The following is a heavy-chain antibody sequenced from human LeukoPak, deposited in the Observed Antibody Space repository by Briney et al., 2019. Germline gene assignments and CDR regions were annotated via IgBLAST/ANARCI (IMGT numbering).Heavy chain of an antibody. CDR3: ARERSSSGGY. Sequence: PSETLSLTSAVYGGSFSVYYWSWLRQPPGKGLEWIGEINHSGSTNYNPFLKSRVTISEDTSKNQFSLKLSSVIAADTAVYYCARERSSSGGYWGQGTLVTVSS. D-gene: IGHD6-13*01. CDR2: INHSGST. CDR1: GGSFSVYY. V-gene: IGHV4-34*01. J-gene: IGHJ4*02.